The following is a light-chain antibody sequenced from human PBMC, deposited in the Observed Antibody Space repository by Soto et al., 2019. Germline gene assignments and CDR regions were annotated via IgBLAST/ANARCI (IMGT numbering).Light chain of an antibody. CDR1: SSDVGGYNY. J-gene: IGLJ1*01. V-gene: IGLV2-14*03. Sequence: QSVLTQPASVSGSPGQSITISCTGTSSDVGGYNYVSWSQQHPGKAPKLLISEVSNRPSGVSNRFSGSKSGNTASLTISGLQADDEADYYCSSYTASSTLLFGTGTKVTFL. CDR3: SSYTASSTLL. CDR2: EVS.